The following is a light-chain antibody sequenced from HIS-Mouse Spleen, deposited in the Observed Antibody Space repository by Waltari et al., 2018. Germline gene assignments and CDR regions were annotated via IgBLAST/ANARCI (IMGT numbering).Light chain of an antibody. V-gene: IGLV2-14*03. CDR1: SRDVGGYNY. Sequence: QSALTQPASVSGSPGQSITISCTGTSRDVGGYNYVSWYQQHPGKAPKLMFYDVSNRPSGVANRVSGSKSGNTASLTISGLQAEDEADYYCSSYTSSSTLYVFGTGTKVTVL. J-gene: IGLJ1*01. CDR3: SSYTSSSTLYV. CDR2: DVS.